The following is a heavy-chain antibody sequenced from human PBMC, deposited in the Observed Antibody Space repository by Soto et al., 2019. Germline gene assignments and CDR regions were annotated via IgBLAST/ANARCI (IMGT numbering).Heavy chain of an antibody. Sequence: EVQLVESGGGLVQPGGSLRLSCAASGLSFSRYWMQWVRQAPGKGLVWVSRINSDGSSTSYADSVEGRFTISRDNAKNTVYLQMNSLRAEDTAVYYCATRDFWGGSPGDCDFWGQGTQVTVTS. D-gene: IGHD3-3*01. J-gene: IGHJ4*02. CDR1: GLSFSRYW. V-gene: IGHV3-74*01. CDR3: ATRDFWGGSPGDCDF. CDR2: INSDGSST.